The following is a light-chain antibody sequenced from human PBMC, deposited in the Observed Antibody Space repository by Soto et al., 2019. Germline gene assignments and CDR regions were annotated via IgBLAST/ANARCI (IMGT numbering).Light chain of an antibody. CDR1: ESVRSS. V-gene: IGKV1-5*01. J-gene: IGKJ2*01. CDR3: QQDESFSPDT. Sequence: DIRMTQSPSTLSAVVGDRVTITCRASESVRSSVAWYQQKPGKAPKLLIYDASTLEIGVPSRFSGSGFGTEFTLTINSLQPDDFGTYYYQQDESFSPDTFGRGTRLEIK. CDR2: DAS.